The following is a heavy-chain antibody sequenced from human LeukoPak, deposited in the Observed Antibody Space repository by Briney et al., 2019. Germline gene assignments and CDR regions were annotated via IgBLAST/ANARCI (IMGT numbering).Heavy chain of an antibody. CDR2: IYYSGST. Sequence: SQTLSLTCTVSGGSISNGGYYWSWIRQPPGMGLAWIGYIYYSGSTNYNPSLKSRVTISVDTYKNQFSLKLSSVTAADTAVYYCARSVYGDDEGAFDYWGQGTLVTVSS. D-gene: IGHD4-17*01. CDR3: ARSVYGDDEGAFDY. V-gene: IGHV4-61*08. J-gene: IGHJ4*02. CDR1: GGSISNGGYY.